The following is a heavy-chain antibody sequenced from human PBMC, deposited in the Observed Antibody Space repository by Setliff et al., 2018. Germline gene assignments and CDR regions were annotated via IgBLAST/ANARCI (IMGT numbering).Heavy chain of an antibody. J-gene: IGHJ3*02. CDR2: MCPSGGST. CDR3: VRANWDTWIRGAFDI. Sequence: GGSLTLSCSASGFTFNTYTRHWVRQSPGKGLEYVSCMCPSGGSTYYANSEKGRFTISRNSAKNTLYLQMCILRAEDAAVYFCVRANWDTWIRGAFDIWGQGTMVTVSS. D-gene: IGHD3-10*01. V-gene: IGHV3-64D*09. CDR1: GFTFNTYT.